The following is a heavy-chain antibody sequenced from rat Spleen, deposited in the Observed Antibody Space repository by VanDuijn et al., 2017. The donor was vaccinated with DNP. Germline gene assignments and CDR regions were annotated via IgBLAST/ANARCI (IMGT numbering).Heavy chain of an antibody. CDR2: IWNNGGK. CDR3: ARSPETSYIYFPWAY. V-gene: IGHV2-41*01. D-gene: IGHD1-2*01. CDR1: GFSLTSHN. Sequence: QVQLKESGPGLVQPSQTLSLTCTVAGFSLTSHNVHWVRPPPGKGLAWMGIIWNNGGKRYNSVPKSRLRNTKDTSKSQVFLKMNSLQTEDTATYYCARSPETSYIYFPWAYWGQGTLVTVSS. J-gene: IGHJ3*01.